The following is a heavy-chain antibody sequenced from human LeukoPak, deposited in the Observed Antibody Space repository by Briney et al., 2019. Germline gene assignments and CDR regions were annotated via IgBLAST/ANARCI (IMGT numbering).Heavy chain of an antibody. D-gene: IGHD2-2*01. J-gene: IGHJ5*02. V-gene: IGHV4-30-2*01. CDR3: ARVKIEPQRSLCPFDP. CDR2: IYHSGST. Sequence: SQTLSLTCAVSGGSISSGGYSWSWIRQPPGKGLEWIGYIYHSGSTYYNPSLKSRVTISVDRSKNQFSLKLSSVTAADTAVYYCARVKIEPQRSLCPFDPWGQGTLVTVSS. CDR1: GGSISSGGYS.